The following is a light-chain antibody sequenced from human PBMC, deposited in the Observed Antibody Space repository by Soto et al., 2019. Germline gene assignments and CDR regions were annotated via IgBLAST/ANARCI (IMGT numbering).Light chain of an antibody. V-gene: IGLV2-8*01. CDR1: SSDVGGYNY. Sequence: QSALTQPPSASGSPGQSVAISCTGTSSDVGGYNYVSWYQQHPGKAPKLMIYEVNKRPSGVPDRFSGSKSGNTASLTVSGLQAEDEADYYCSSYSITSTLYVFGSGTKV. J-gene: IGLJ1*01. CDR3: SSYSITSTLYV. CDR2: EVN.